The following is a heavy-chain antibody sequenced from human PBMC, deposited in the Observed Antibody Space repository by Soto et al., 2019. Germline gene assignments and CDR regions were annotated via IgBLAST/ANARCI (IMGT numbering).Heavy chain of an antibody. CDR2: IYPGDSDT. Sequence: GESLKISCKGSGYSFTSYWIGWVRQMPGKGLEWMGIIYPGDSDTRYSPSFQGQVTISADKSISTAYLQWSSLKASDTAMYYCARHERIAVAGTSYYYYRMDVWRQGNTGTVSS. CDR3: ARHERIAVAGTSYYYYRMDV. CDR1: GYSFTSYW. J-gene: IGHJ6*02. D-gene: IGHD6-19*01. V-gene: IGHV5-51*01.